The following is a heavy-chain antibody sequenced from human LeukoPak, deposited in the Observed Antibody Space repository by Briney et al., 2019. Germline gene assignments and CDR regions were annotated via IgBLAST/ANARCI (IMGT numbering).Heavy chain of an antibody. CDR1: GYTFTSYD. V-gene: IGHV1-8*01. J-gene: IGHJ4*02. CDR3: VVVAPIAY. D-gene: IGHD2-15*01. CDR2: MNPNSGNT. Sequence: GASVKVSCKASGYTFTSYDINCVRQATGQGLEWMGWMNPNSGNTGYAQKFPGRVTMTRNTSISTAYMELSSMRSEDTAVYSCVVVAPIAYWGQGTLVTVSS.